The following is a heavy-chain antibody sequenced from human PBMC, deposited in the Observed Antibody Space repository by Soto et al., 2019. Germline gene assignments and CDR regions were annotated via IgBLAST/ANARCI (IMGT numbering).Heavy chain of an antibody. CDR1: GGTFSSYA. CDR2: IIPIFGST. Sequence: QVQLVQSGAEVRKPGSSVKVSCKASGGTFSSYAITWVRQAPGQGLEWMGGIIPIFGSTNYAQKFQGRVKITADESTSTAYMERRSLRDEDTAVYYCAREGKTAPQDGFYYYGMDVWGQGTTVTVSS. CDR3: AREGKTAPQDGFYYYGMDV. D-gene: IGHD5-18*01. J-gene: IGHJ6*02. V-gene: IGHV1-69*01.